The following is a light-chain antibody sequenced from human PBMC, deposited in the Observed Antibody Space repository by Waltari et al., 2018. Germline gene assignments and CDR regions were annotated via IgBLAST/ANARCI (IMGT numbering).Light chain of an antibody. V-gene: IGKV3-20*01. CDR3: QHYLRLPVT. CDR1: QSVTRA. Sequence: EIVLTQSPGPLSLSPGESATPPCRTSQSVTRALAWYQQKPGQAPRPLIYGASNRATGLPDRFSGSGSGTDFSLTISSLEPEDFAVYYCQHYLRLPVTFGQGTKVEVK. CDR2: GAS. J-gene: IGKJ1*01.